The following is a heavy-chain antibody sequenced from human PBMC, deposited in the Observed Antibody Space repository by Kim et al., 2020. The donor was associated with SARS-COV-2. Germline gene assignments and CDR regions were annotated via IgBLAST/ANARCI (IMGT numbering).Heavy chain of an antibody. CDR2: IRSSGRTI. D-gene: IGHD1-1*01. CDR3: ARAYDWNDVMPPIFYF. J-gene: IGHJ4*02. Sequence: GGSLRLSCAASGFTFSDYDMSWIRQAPGKGLEWVAYIRSSGRTIYYADSVKGRFTISRDNAKNSLYLQMNSLRAEDTAVYYCARAYDWNDVMPPIFYFWGQETLVTVSS. CDR1: GFTFSDYD. V-gene: IGHV3-11*01.